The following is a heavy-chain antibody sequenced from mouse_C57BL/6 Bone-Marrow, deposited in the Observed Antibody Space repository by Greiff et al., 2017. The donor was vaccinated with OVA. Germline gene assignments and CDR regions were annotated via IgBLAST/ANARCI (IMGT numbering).Heavy chain of an antibody. CDR3: TTDDYDPFDY. J-gene: IGHJ2*01. V-gene: IGHV14-4*01. Sequence: EVHLVESGAELVRPGASVKLSCTASGFNIKDDYMHWVKQRPEQGLEWIGWIDPENGDTEYASKFQGKATITADTSSNTAYLQLSSLTSEDTAVYYCTTDDYDPFDYWGQGTTLTVSS. CDR2: IDPENGDT. D-gene: IGHD2-4*01. CDR1: GFNIKDDY.